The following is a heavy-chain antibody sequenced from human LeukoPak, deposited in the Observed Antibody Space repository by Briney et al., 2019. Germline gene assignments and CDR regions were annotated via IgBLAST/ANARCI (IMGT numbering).Heavy chain of an antibody. D-gene: IGHD3-10*01. J-gene: IGHJ6*02. CDR3: ARDFGILWFGESYYGMDV. CDR1: GFTFSSVS. Sequence: PGGSLRLSCAASGFTFSSVSMNWVRQAPGKGLEWVSSISSSSSYIYYADSVKGRFTISRDNAKNSLYLQMNSLRAEDTAVYYCARDFGILWFGESYYGMDVWGQGTTVTVSS. V-gene: IGHV3-21*01. CDR2: ISSSSSYI.